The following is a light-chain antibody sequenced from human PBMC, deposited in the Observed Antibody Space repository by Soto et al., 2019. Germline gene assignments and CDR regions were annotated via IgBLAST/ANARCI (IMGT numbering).Light chain of an antibody. CDR1: QSVLTW. CDR3: QHYFSYPYA. J-gene: IGKJ2*01. Sequence: DIQVTQSPATLSASVGDTVSITCRASQSVLTWLAWYQQKPGKAPNLLIYKASRLRDGVPSRFSDSGSGTDFTLTITSLQPDDFASYFCQHYFSYPYAFGQGTKLEI. CDR2: KAS. V-gene: IGKV1-5*03.